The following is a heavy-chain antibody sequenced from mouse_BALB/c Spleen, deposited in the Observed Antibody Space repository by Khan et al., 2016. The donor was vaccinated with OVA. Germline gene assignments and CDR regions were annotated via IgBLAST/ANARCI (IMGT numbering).Heavy chain of an antibody. Sequence: VQLKASGGGLVQPGGSRKLSCAASGFTFRSYGMHWVRQAPEKGLEWVAYISGDSSTIYYADTVKGRFTISRDNPKNTLFLQMTSLMSEDTAMYYCATSYYYGYYFDYWGPGTTLTVAS. D-gene: IGHD1-1*01. V-gene: IGHV5-17*02. CDR1: GFTFRSYG. CDR3: ATSYYYGYYFDY. CDR2: ISGDSSTI. J-gene: IGHJ2*01.